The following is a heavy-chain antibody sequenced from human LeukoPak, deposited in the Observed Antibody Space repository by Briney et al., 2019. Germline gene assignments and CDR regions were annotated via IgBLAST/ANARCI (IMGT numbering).Heavy chain of an antibody. Sequence: PGGSLRLSCAVSDFIVSSNYMSWVRQAPGKGLEWVSIISSGGDTYYADSVKGRFTISRDNSKNTVFLQMNSLRAEDTAVYYCAKLTVLRYFDWPLYYFDYWGQGTLVTVSS. J-gene: IGHJ4*02. D-gene: IGHD3-9*01. V-gene: IGHV3-53*01. CDR1: DFIVSSNY. CDR2: ISSGGDT. CDR3: AKLTVLRYFDWPLYYFDY.